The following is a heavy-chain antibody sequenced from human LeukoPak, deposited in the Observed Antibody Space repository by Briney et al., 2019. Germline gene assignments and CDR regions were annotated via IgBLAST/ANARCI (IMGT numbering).Heavy chain of an antibody. CDR2: ISCDGSNK. CDR1: GFTFSSYG. CDR3: AARPLLPPRFDY. J-gene: IGHJ4*02. D-gene: IGHD2-15*01. Sequence: GGSLRLSCAASGFTFSSYGMHWVRQAPGKGLEWVAVISCDGSNKYYADSVKGRFTISRDNSKSTLYLQMNSLRAEDTAIYYCAARPLLPPRFDYWGQGTLVTVSS. V-gene: IGHV3-30*03.